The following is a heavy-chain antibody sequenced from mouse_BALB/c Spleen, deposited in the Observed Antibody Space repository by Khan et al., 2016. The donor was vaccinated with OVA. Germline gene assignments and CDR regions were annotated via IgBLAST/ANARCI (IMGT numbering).Heavy chain of an antibody. CDR1: GYTFRNNG. J-gene: IGHJ4*01. D-gene: IGHD2-14*01. CDR2: INTYTGEP. V-gene: IGHV9-3-1*01. Sequence: QIQLVQSGPELKKPGETVKISCKASGYTFRNNGMNWVKQAPGKGLKWMGWINTYTGEPTYADDFKGRFAFSLETSANTAYLQLNNLKNEDTATYFCARVGYNGTMDSWGQGTSVTVSS. CDR3: ARVGYNGTMDS.